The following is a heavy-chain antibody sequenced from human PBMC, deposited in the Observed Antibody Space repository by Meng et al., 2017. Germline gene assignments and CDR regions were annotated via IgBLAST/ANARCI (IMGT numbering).Heavy chain of an antibody. CDR1: GFTFRDYY. CDR3: ARDHGFLNWFDP. Sequence: VESGGGLVKAGGSLRLSCAASGFTFRDYYMTWIRQAPGKGLEWVSSISTTGSSIYYADSVKGRFSISRDNAENSLYLQINSLRVEDTAVYYCARDHGFLNWFDPWGQGTLVTVSS. D-gene: IGHD2/OR15-2a*01. J-gene: IGHJ5*02. V-gene: IGHV3-11*04. CDR2: ISTTGSSI.